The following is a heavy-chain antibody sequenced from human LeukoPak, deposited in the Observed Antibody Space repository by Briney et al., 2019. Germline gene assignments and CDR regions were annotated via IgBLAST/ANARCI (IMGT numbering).Heavy chain of an antibody. V-gene: IGHV4-39*01. Sequence: SETLSLTCTVSGGSISSSSSYYWAWIRQPPGKGLGWIGTMSNSGSTYYNPSLKSRVTISGDTSKNQFSLKLSSVTAADTAVFYCARRSQTAAGRGIDYWGQGTLVTVSS. CDR2: MSNSGST. CDR1: GGSISSSSSYY. CDR3: ARRSQTAAGRGIDY. D-gene: IGHD6-13*01. J-gene: IGHJ4*02.